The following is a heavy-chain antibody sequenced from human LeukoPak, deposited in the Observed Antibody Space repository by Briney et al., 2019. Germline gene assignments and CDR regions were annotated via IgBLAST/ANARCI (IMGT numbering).Heavy chain of an antibody. V-gene: IGHV3-21*01. J-gene: IGHJ4*02. CDR1: GFTFSSYS. CDR3: ARDGPLGLNDY. D-gene: IGHD3-16*01. CDR2: ISSSSSYI. Sequence: HGGSLRLSCAASGFTFSSYSMNWVRQAPGKGLEWVSSISSSSSYIYYADSVKGRFTISRDNAKNSLCLQMNSLRAEDTAVYYCARDGPLGLNDYWGQGTLVTVSS.